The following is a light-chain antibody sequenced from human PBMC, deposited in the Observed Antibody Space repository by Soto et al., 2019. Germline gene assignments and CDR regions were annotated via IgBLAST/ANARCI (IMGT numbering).Light chain of an antibody. CDR3: QQYDNLPYT. J-gene: IGKJ2*01. CDR2: DAS. V-gene: IGKV1-33*01. CDR1: QGISNY. Sequence: DSPMTQSPSSLSASVGDRVTITCQASQGISNYLNWYQQKPGKAPNLLIHDASNLATGVPSRFSGSGSGTDFIFTISSLQPEDISTYYCQQYDNLPYTFGQGTKLDIK.